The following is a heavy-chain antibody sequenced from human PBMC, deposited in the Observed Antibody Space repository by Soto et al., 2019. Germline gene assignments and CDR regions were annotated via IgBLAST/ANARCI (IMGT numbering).Heavy chain of an antibody. Sequence: SETLSLTCSASGGSVSSDIYYWTWIRQHPGKGPEWIGHIYYSGSTYYNPSLKSRVTISLDMSKNQFSLKLTSVSAADTAVYYCARGYDYDSGGYLFDYWGQGTLVTVSS. CDR3: ARGYDYDSGGYLFDY. D-gene: IGHD3-22*01. CDR1: GGSVSSDIYY. J-gene: IGHJ4*02. V-gene: IGHV4-31*03. CDR2: IYYSGST.